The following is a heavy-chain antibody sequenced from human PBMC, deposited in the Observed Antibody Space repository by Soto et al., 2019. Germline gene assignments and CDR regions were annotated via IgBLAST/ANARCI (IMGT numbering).Heavy chain of an antibody. D-gene: IGHD3-10*01. CDR2: IYYSGST. V-gene: IGHV4-31*03. CDR1: GGSISSGGYY. Sequence: SETLSLTCTVSGGSISSGGYYWSWIRQHPGKGLEWIGYIYYSGSTYYNPSLKSRVTISVDTSKNQFSLKLSSVTAADTAVYYCARGVGSGSYRQSYYYYYYMDVWGKGTTVTVSS. CDR3: ARGVGSGSYRQSYYYYYYMDV. J-gene: IGHJ6*03.